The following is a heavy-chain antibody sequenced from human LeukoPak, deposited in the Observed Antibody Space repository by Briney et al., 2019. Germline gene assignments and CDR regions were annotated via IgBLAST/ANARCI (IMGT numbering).Heavy chain of an antibody. V-gene: IGHV4-34*01. J-gene: IGHJ3*02. CDR1: GFTFSDYY. CDR2: INHSGST. CDR3: ARSGYKYGADAFDI. D-gene: IGHD5-18*01. Sequence: GSLRLSCAASGFTFSDYYMSWIRQAPGKGLEWIGEINHSGSTNYNPSLKSRVTISVDTSKNQFSLKLSSVTAADTAVYYCARSGYKYGADAFDIWGQGTMVTVSS.